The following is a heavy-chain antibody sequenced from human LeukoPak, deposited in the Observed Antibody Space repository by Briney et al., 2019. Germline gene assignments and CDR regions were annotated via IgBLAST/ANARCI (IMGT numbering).Heavy chain of an antibody. J-gene: IGHJ2*01. Sequence: SETLSLTCTVSGGSISGYYWSWIRQPPGKGLEWIGYIYNSGSTNYNPSLKSRVTISVDTSENRFSLRLSSVTAADTAVYYCARLGMGYASGSYSWFFDLWGRGTLVTVSS. V-gene: IGHV4-59*08. D-gene: IGHD3-10*01. CDR2: IYNSGST. CDR1: GGSISGYY. CDR3: ARLGMGYASGSYSWFFDL.